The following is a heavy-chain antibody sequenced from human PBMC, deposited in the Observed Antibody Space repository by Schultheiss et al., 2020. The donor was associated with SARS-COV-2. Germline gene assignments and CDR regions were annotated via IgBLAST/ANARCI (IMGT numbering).Heavy chain of an antibody. CDR2: ISDSGANT. CDR3: ATDFWSGYYYYFDY. D-gene: IGHD3-3*01. V-gene: IGHV3-23*01. CDR1: GFTFSSYA. Sequence: GGSLRLSCAASGFTFSSYAMHWVRQAPGKGLEWVSGISDSGANTDYADSVKGRFTISRDNSKNTLYLQMNSLRAEDTAVYYCATDFWSGYYYYFDYWGQGTLVTVSS. J-gene: IGHJ4*02.